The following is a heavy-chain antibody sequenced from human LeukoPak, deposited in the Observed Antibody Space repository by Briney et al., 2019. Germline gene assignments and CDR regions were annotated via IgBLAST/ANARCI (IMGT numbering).Heavy chain of an antibody. CDR2: ISSRSSYI. D-gene: IGHD6-13*01. V-gene: IGHV3-21*01. J-gene: IGHJ4*02. Sequence: GGSLRLSCAASGFTFSSYSMNWVRQAPGKGLEWVSSISSRSSYIYYADSVKGRFTISRDNAKNSLYLQMNSLRAEDTAVYYCARSSSSWLYFDYWGQGTLVTVSS. CDR1: GFTFSSYS. CDR3: ARSSSSWLYFDY.